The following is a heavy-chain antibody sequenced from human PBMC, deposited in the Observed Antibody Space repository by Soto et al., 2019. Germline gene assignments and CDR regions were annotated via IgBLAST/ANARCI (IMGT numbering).Heavy chain of an antibody. V-gene: IGHV3-23*01. CDR3: AKQARYCSSTSCYTNL. D-gene: IGHD2-2*02. CDR2: ISGSGGST. Sequence: EVQLLESGGGLVQPGGSLRLSCAASGFTLSSYAMSWVRQAPGKGLEWVSAISGSGGSTYYADSVKGRFTISRDNSKNTLYLQMNSLRAEDTAVYYCAKQARYCSSTSCYTNLWGRGPLVTVSS. CDR1: GFTLSSYA. J-gene: IGHJ2*01.